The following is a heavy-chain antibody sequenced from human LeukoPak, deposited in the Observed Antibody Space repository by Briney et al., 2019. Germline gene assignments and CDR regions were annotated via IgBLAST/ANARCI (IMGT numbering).Heavy chain of an antibody. CDR3: ASGVDTAMVGFDC. Sequence: GGSLRLSCAASGFTFSSYSMNWVRQAPGKGLEWVSSISSSSSYIYYADSVKGRFTISRDNAKNSLYLQINSLRAEDTAVYYCASGVDTAMVGFDCWGQGTLVTVSS. D-gene: IGHD5-18*01. V-gene: IGHV3-21*01. CDR2: ISSSSSYI. CDR1: GFTFSSYS. J-gene: IGHJ4*02.